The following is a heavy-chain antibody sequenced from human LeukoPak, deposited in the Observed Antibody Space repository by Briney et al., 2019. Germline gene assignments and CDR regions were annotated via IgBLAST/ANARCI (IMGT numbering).Heavy chain of an antibody. CDR1: GGSISSSSYY. CDR3: ARLRPIVSDY. D-gene: IGHD3-22*01. J-gene: IGHJ4*02. CDR2: IYYSGST. Sequence: SETLSLTCTVSGGSISSSSYYWGWICQPPGKGLEWIGSIYYSGSTYYNPSLKSRVTISVDTSKNQFSLKLSSVTAADTAVYYCARLRPIVSDYWGQGTLVTVSS. V-gene: IGHV4-39*01.